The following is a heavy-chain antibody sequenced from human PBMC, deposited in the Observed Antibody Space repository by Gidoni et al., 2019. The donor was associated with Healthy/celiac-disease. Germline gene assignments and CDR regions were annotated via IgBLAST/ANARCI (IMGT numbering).Heavy chain of an antibody. V-gene: IGHV3-66*01. CDR2: IYSGGST. D-gene: IGHD6-6*01. J-gene: IGHJ4*02. CDR3: ARGRYSSSIFDY. CDR1: GFTVSSNY. Sequence: EVQLVESGGGLVQPGGSLRLSCAASGFTVSSNYMSWVRQAPGKGLEWVSVIYSGGSTYYADSGKGRFTISRDNSKNTLYLQMNSLRAEDTAVYYCARGRYSSSIFDYWGQGTLVTVSS.